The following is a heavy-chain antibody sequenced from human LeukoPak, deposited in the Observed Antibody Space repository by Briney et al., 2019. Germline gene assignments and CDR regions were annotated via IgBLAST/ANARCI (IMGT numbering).Heavy chain of an antibody. CDR3: ARDRVGVQVPAANTNWFDP. V-gene: IGHV3-30-3*01. CDR1: GFTFSSYA. CDR2: ISYDGSNK. D-gene: IGHD2-2*01. J-gene: IGHJ5*02. Sequence: PGRSLRLSCAASGFTFSSYAMHWVRQAPGKGLEWVAVISYDGSNKYYADSVKGRFTISRDNSKNTLYLQMNRLRAEDTAVYYCARDRVGVQVPAANTNWFDPWGQGTLVTVSS.